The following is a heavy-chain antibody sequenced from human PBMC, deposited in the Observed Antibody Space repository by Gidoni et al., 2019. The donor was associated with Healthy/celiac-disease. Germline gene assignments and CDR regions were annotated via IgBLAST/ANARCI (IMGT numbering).Heavy chain of an antibody. CDR1: GFTVSSNY. J-gene: IGHJ4*02. Sequence: EVQLVESGGGLIQPGGSLRLSCAASGFTVSSNYMSWVRQAPGKGLEWVSVIYSGGSTYYADSVKGRFTISIDNSKNTLYLQMNSLRAEDTAVYYCARVSGRDRLYYFDYWGQGTLVTVSS. CDR3: ARVSGRDRLYYFDY. D-gene: IGHD3-10*01. V-gene: IGHV3-53*01. CDR2: IYSGGST.